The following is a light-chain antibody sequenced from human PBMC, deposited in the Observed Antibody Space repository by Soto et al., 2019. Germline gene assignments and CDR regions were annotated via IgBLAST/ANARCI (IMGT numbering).Light chain of an antibody. J-gene: IGKJ3*01. V-gene: IGKV3-20*01. Sequence: EIVLTQSPGTLSLSPGERATLSCRASQSVSSNYLAWYQQRPGQAPRLLIYGVSSRATGIPDRFSGSGSGTDFTLTISRLEPEDFAVYYCQQSVTSPFTFGPGTKVDIK. CDR1: QSVSSNY. CDR2: GVS. CDR3: QQSVTSPFT.